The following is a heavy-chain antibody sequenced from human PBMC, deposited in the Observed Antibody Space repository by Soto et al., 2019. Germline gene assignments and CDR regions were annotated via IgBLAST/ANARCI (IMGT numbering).Heavy chain of an antibody. V-gene: IGHV3-23*01. CDR3: AKDGGSGSYYIMGYYYGMDV. D-gene: IGHD3-10*01. Sequence: EVQLLESGGGLVQPGGSLRLSCAASGFTFSSYAMSWVRQAPGKGLEWVSAISGSGGSTYYADSVKGRFTISRDNSKNTLYLQMNSLRAEDTAVYYCAKDGGSGSYYIMGYYYGMDVWGQGTTVTVSS. J-gene: IGHJ6*02. CDR1: GFTFSSYA. CDR2: ISGSGGST.